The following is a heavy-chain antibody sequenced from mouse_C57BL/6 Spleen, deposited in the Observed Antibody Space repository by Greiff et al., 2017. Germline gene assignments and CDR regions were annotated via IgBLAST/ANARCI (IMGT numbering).Heavy chain of an antibody. D-gene: IGHD3-2*02. Sequence: EVKLVESGEGLVKPGGSLKLSCAASGFTFSSYAMSWVRQTPEKRLEWVAYISSGGDYIYYADTVQGRFPISRDNARNTLYLQMSSLKSEDTAMYYCTRVKLRPSYAMDYWGQGTSVTVSS. CDR2: ISSGGDYI. CDR3: TRVKLRPSYAMDY. V-gene: IGHV5-9-1*02. J-gene: IGHJ4*01. CDR1: GFTFSSYA.